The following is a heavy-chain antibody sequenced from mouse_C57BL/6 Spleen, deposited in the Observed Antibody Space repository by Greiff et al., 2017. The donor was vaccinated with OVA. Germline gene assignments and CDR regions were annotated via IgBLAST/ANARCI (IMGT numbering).Heavy chain of an antibody. J-gene: IGHJ2*01. V-gene: IGHV7-3*01. D-gene: IGHD3-1*01. CDR1: GFTFTDYY. Sequence: EVQVVESGGGLVQPGGSLSLSCAASGFTFTDYYMSWVRQPPGKALEWLGFIRNKANGYTTEYSASVKGRFTISRDNSQSILYLQMNALRAEDSATYYCARYGLLFDYWGQGTTLTVSS. CDR2: IRNKANGYTT. CDR3: ARYGLLFDY.